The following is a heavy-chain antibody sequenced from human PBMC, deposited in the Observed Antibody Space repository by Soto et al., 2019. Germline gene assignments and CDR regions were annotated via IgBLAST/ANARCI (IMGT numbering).Heavy chain of an antibody. CDR2: VSGDNDKI. CDR3: ARDSSSGYFDSSDYPTGFDY. D-gene: IGHD3-22*01. CDR1: GYTXTKYG. Sequence: SXKVSFKASGYTXTKYGFRLVRQAPGQGLEWMGWVSGDNDKIHYKKNLQGRVTMKTDTSTSTAYMELRSLTSDDTAVYYCARDSSSGYFDSSDYPTGFDYWGQGTLGTVSS. V-gene: IGHV1-18*01. J-gene: IGHJ4*02.